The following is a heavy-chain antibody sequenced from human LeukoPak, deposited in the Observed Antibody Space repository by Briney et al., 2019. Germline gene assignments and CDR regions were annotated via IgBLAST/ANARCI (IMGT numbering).Heavy chain of an antibody. V-gene: IGHV4-38-2*01. Sequence: SETLSLTCGVSGNFISRGYYWAWIRQPPGKGLEWIGSIYHSGSTYYNPSLKSRVTISVDTSKNQFSLKLSSVTAADTAVYYCARRLVGANVFDYWGQGTLVTVSS. J-gene: IGHJ4*02. CDR3: ARRLVGANVFDY. CDR2: IYHSGST. CDR1: GNFISRGYY. D-gene: IGHD1-26*01.